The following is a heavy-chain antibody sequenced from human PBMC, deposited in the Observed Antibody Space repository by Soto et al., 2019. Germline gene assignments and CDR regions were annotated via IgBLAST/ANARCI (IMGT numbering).Heavy chain of an antibody. J-gene: IGHJ5*02. CDR2: IYATGTT. CDR1: GASISGFY. Sequence: SETLSLTCTVSGASISGFYWSWIQKSAGKGLEWIGRIYATGTTDYNPSLKSRVMMSVGTSKKQFSLKLRSVTAADTAVYYCVRDGTKTLRDWFDPWGQGISVTVSS. V-gene: IGHV4-4*07. D-gene: IGHD1-1*01. CDR3: VRDGTKTLRDWFDP.